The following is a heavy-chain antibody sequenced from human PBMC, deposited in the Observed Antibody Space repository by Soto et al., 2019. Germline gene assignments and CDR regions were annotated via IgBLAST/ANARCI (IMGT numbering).Heavy chain of an antibody. CDR2: IIPIFGTA. J-gene: IGHJ6*02. Sequence: QVQLVQSGAEVKKPGSSVNVSCKASGGTFSSYAISWVRQAPGQGLEWMGGIIPIFGTANYAQKFQGRVTITADESTSTAYMELSSLRSEDTAVYYCARSRVTIFGVVIDYYGMDVWGQGTTVTVSS. D-gene: IGHD3-3*01. V-gene: IGHV1-69*12. CDR3: ARSRVTIFGVVIDYYGMDV. CDR1: GGTFSSYA.